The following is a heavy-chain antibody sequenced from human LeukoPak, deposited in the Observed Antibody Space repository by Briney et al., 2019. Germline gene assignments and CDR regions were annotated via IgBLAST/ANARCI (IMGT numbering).Heavy chain of an antibody. Sequence: ASVKVSCKASGYTFTGYYMHWVRQAPGQGLEWMGWINPNSGGTNYAQKFQGRVTMTRDTSTSTVYMELSSLRSEDTAVYYCARAEQWRGENWFDPWGQGTLVTVSS. CDR1: GYTFTGYY. J-gene: IGHJ5*02. CDR2: INPNSGGT. V-gene: IGHV1-2*02. CDR3: ARAEQWRGENWFDP. D-gene: IGHD6-19*01.